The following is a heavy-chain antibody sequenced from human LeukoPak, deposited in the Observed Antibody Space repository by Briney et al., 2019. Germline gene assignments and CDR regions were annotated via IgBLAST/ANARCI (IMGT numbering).Heavy chain of an antibody. D-gene: IGHD2-21*01. CDR3: AKDPGSNCGGDCYFGY. V-gene: IGHV3-23*01. J-gene: IGHJ4*02. Sequence: PGGSLRLSCAASGFTFSSYAMSWVRQAPGKGLEWVSAISGSGGSTYYADSVKGRFTISRDNSKNTLYLQMNSLRAEDTAVYYCAKDPGSNCGGDCYFGYWGQGTLVTVSS. CDR1: GFTFSSYA. CDR2: ISGSGGST.